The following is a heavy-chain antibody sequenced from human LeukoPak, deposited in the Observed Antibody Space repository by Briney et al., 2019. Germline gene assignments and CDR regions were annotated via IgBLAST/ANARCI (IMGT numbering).Heavy chain of an antibody. J-gene: IGHJ6*03. CDR1: GSTFTSYA. Sequence: ASVKLCCSAAGSTFTSYAISLMRQAPAPGLEWMGWISVYNGNTNYAQKPQGRVTMTTDTSTSTAYMELRSLRSDDTAVHYCARRDTAMVFGEDYYMDVWGKGTTVTVSS. D-gene: IGHD5-18*01. CDR3: ARRDTAMVFGEDYYMDV. V-gene: IGHV1-18*01. CDR2: ISVYNGNT.